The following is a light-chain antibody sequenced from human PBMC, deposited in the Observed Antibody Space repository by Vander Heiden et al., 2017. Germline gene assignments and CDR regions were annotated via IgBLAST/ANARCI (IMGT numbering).Light chain of an antibody. CDR1: QGTSSY. CDR3: QQLKSHPYT. Sequence: DIQLTQSPSFLSASVGDRVTITCRASQGTSSYLAWYQQQPGKAPKLLIYAASTLQSGVPSRCSGSGSGTEFTLTITSLQPEDFATYYCQQLKSHPYTFGQGTKLEIK. V-gene: IGKV1-9*01. J-gene: IGKJ2*01. CDR2: AAS.